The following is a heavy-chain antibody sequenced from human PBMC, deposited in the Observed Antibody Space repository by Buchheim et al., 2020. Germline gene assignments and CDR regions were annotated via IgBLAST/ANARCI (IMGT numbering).Heavy chain of an antibody. Sequence: EVQLVESGGDLVQPGGSLRLSCAASGFTFSSYSMNWVRQAPGKGLEWVSYISSSSSTIYYADYVKGRFTIFRDNAKNSLYLQMNSLRAEDTAVYYCASSGGPHYYYGMDVWGQGTT. D-gene: IGHD1-26*01. CDR1: GFTFSSYS. CDR2: ISSSSSTI. J-gene: IGHJ6*02. CDR3: ASSGGPHYYYGMDV. V-gene: IGHV3-48*01.